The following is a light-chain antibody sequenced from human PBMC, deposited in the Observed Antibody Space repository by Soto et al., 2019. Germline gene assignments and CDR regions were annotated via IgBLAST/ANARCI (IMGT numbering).Light chain of an antibody. V-gene: IGKV3-15*01. CDR1: QSVSGN. J-gene: IGKJ1*01. Sequence: IVMTQSPVTLSVSPGERATLSCRASQSVSGNLAWYQLKPGQAPNLLIYGASTRATGIPTRFSCSGSGTEFTLIISSLQSEDFAVYYCQLYNNWPQTFGQGTKVEIK. CDR3: QLYNNWPQT. CDR2: GAS.